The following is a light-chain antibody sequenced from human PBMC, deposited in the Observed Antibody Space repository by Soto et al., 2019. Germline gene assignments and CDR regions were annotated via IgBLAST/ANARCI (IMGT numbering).Light chain of an antibody. Sequence: QSVLTQPASVSGSPGQSITISCTGTSSDVGGYNYVSWYQQHPGKAPKLMIYDVSNRPSGVSNRFSGSTSGNTASLTISGLQAEDEADYYCSSYTSSSTLVVFGGGTQVTVL. V-gene: IGLV2-14*01. J-gene: IGLJ2*01. CDR1: SSDVGGYNY. CDR2: DVS. CDR3: SSYTSSSTLVV.